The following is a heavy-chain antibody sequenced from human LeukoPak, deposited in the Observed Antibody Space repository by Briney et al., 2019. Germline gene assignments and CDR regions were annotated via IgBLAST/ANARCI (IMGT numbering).Heavy chain of an antibody. V-gene: IGHV3-53*01. J-gene: IGHJ4*02. CDR1: GFTVSINS. D-gene: IGHD3-9*01. CDR3: TKEGDYDILTGYPRGIDY. CDR2: IYSDNT. Sequence: GGSLRLSCTVSGFTVSINSMSWVRQAPGKGLEWVSFIYSDNTHYSDSVKDRFTISRDNSKNTLYLPMNILTGEDTALYYCTKEGDYDILTGYPRGIDYWGQGTLVTVSS.